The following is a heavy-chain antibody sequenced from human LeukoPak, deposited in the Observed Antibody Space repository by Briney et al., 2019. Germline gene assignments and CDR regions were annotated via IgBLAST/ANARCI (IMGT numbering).Heavy chain of an antibody. Sequence: GASLQISCKGSGSIFTSYWIGWGRPLPGKGLEWMGIIYPGDSDTRYSPSFQGQVTISADKSISTAYLQWSSLKASDIAMYYCARLRQLALYYFDYWGQGTLVTVSS. CDR3: ARLRQLALYYFDY. J-gene: IGHJ4*02. CDR2: IYPGDSDT. D-gene: IGHD6-6*01. V-gene: IGHV5-51*01. CDR1: GSIFTSYW.